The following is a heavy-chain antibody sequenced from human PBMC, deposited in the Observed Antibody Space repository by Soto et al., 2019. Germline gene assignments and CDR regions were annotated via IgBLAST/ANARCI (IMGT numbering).Heavy chain of an antibody. CDR1: GFTFSIYS. CDR2: ITSDEKTI. Sequence: GGSLRLSCSASGFTFSIYSRNWVRQAPGKGLEWVSYITSDEKTIHYADSVKGRFTISRDNAKNSLYLQMTSLRDEDTAVYYCARSVEGHFDFWGQGTLVTVSS. D-gene: IGHD6-19*01. CDR3: ARSVEGHFDF. J-gene: IGHJ4*01. V-gene: IGHV3-48*02.